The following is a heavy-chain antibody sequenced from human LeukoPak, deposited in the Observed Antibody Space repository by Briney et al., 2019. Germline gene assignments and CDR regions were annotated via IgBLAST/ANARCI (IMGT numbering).Heavy chain of an antibody. Sequence: SETLSLTCTVSGGSISNYYWTWIRQSPGKGLEWIGYIYSSGSTKYNASLKSRVTISVDTSKNQFSLKLSSVTAADTAVYYCARDGVAGGFDYWGQGTLVTVSS. CDR2: IYSSGST. CDR1: GGSISNYY. J-gene: IGHJ4*02. V-gene: IGHV4-59*01. D-gene: IGHD6-19*01. CDR3: ARDGVAGGFDY.